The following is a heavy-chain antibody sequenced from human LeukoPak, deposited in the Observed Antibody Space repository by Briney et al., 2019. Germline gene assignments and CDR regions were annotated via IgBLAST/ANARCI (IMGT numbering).Heavy chain of an antibody. CDR1: GFTFSSYW. D-gene: IGHD3-10*01. CDR2: IKQDESEK. V-gene: IGHV3-7*01. CDR3: ARETGVGEAYFDY. J-gene: IGHJ4*02. Sequence: GGSLRLSCAASGFTFSSYWMSWVRQAPGKGLEWVANIKQDESEKFYVDSVKGRFTISRDNAKNLLYLQLNSLRAEDTAVYYCARETGVGEAYFDYWGQGTLVTVSS.